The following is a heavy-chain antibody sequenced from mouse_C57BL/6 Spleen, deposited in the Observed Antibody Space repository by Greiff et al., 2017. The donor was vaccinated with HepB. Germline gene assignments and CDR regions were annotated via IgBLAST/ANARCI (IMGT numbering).Heavy chain of an antibody. V-gene: IGHV1-42*01. Sequence: DVQLQESGPELVKPGASVKISCKASGYSFTGYYMNWVKQSPEKSLEWIGEINPSTGGTTYNQKFKAKATLTVDKSSSTAYMQLKSLTSEDSAVYYCARSDGSRTWFAYWGQGTLVTVSA. D-gene: IGHD1-1*01. J-gene: IGHJ3*01. CDR3: ARSDGSRTWFAY. CDR1: GYSFTGYY. CDR2: INPSTGGT.